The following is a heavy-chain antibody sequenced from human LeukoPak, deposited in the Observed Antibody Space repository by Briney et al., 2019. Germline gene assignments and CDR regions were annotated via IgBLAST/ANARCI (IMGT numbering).Heavy chain of an antibody. V-gene: IGHV1-8*01. J-gene: IGHJ4*02. CDR1: GYTFTSYD. D-gene: IGHD5-12*01. CDR3: ARGDKWLRTWRY. CDR2: MNPNSGNT. Sequence: ASVTVSCKASGYTFTSYDINWVRQATGQGLEWMGWMNPNSGNTGYAQKFQGRVTMTRNTSISTAYMELSSLRSEDTSVYYCARGDKWLRTWRYWGQGTLVTVSS.